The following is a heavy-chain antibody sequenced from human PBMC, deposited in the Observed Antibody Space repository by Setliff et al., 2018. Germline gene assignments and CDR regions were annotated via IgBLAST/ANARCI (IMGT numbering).Heavy chain of an antibody. CDR3: ARDRFYNSWSGTSITAPHDAFDI. D-gene: IGHD3-3*01. J-gene: IGHJ3*02. Sequence: ASVKVSCKASGYTLTKYYMHWVRQAPGQGLEWMGIINPTGGLTRYAQKFQGRVTMTRDTSTSTVYLEVSNLRSEDTAVYFWARDRFYNSWSGTSITAPHDAFDIWGQGTMVTVSS. V-gene: IGHV1-46*03. CDR2: INPTGGLT. CDR1: GYTLTKYY.